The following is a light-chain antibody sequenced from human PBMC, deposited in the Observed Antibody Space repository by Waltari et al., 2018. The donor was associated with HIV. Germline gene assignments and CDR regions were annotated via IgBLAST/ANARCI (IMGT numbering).Light chain of an antibody. J-gene: IGKJ4*01. Sequence: EIVLTQSPATLSLSPGERVTLSCRASHSINNYLAWYQHKPGQPPKLLVYDTSNRATGIPARFSGSGSETDFTLTISSLEPEDFAVYYCQQRVNWPFTFGGGATVEIK. CDR2: DTS. CDR3: QQRVNWPFT. V-gene: IGKV3-11*01. CDR1: HSINNY.